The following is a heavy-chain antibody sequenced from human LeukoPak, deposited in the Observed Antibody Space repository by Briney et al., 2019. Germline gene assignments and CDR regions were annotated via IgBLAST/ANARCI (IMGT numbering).Heavy chain of an antibody. D-gene: IGHD2-15*01. V-gene: IGHV3-30*04. Sequence: GGSLRLSCAASGFIFSNYAMHWVRQAPGKGLDWVAVISYDGRDEYYADSLKGRFTISRDRFKNTLYLQMNSLRTEDTSVYYCVRQDCSGGSCYLDYWGQGTLVSVSS. CDR1: GFIFSNYA. J-gene: IGHJ4*02. CDR2: ISYDGRDE. CDR3: VRQDCSGGSCYLDY.